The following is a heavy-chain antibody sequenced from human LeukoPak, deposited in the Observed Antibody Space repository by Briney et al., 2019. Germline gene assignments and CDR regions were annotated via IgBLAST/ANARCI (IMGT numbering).Heavy chain of an antibody. CDR1: GGSFSGYY. CDR3: ARQVLRYFDWFAFDY. D-gene: IGHD3-9*01. J-gene: IGHJ4*02. CDR2: INHSGST. V-gene: IGHV4-34*01. Sequence: MASETLSLTCAVYGGSFSGYYWSWIRQPPGKGLEWIGEINHSGSTNYNPSLKSRVTISVDTSKNQFSLKLSSVTAADTAVYYCARQVLRYFDWFAFDYWGQGTLVTVSS.